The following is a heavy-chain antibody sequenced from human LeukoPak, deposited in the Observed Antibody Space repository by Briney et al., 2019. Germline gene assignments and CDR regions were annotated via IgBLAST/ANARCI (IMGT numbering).Heavy chain of an antibody. D-gene: IGHD3-22*01. Sequence: SETLSLTCTVSGGSISSYYWSWIRQPPGKGLEWIGYICYSGSTNYNPSLKSRVTISVDTSKNQFSLKLSSVTAADTAVYYCARSSSGYYYIWGQGTLVTVSS. CDR3: ARSSSGYYYI. CDR1: GGSISSYY. V-gene: IGHV4-59*08. J-gene: IGHJ4*02. CDR2: ICYSGST.